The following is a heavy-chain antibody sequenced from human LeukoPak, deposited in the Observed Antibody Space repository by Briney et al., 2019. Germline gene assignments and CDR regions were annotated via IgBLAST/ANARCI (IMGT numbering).Heavy chain of an antibody. CDR1: GFTFSSYS. D-gene: IGHD1-1*01. CDR3: ARGLGRSRDY. Sequence: GGSLRLSCAASGFTFSSYSMKCARQAPGRGLGWGSYISSSSSTIYHAVSVKGRFTISTDNAKNSLDLQMNSLRAEDTAVYYCARGLGRSRDYWGQGALVTVSS. V-gene: IGHV3-48*01. J-gene: IGHJ4*02. CDR2: ISSSSSTI.